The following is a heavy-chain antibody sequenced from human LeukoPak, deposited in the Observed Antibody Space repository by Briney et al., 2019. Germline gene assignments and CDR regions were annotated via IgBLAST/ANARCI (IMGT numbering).Heavy chain of an antibody. J-gene: IGHJ4*02. CDR2: IWYEERTK. CDR1: GFTFSSYG. D-gene: IGHD2/OR15-2a*01. V-gene: IGHV3-33*06. Sequence: GGSLRHSCTASGFTFSSYGMHWVRQAPGNGLEWVATIWYEERTKYYIDSVKGRFTISRDNSKNTFYLQMNSLRVDDTAIYYCAKEGIYLKSSLEDWGQGTPVTVSS. CDR3: AKEGIYLKSSLED.